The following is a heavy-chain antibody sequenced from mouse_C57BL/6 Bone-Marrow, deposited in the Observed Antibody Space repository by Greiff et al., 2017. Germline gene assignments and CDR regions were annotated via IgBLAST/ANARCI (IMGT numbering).Heavy chain of an antibody. J-gene: IGHJ3*01. CDR3: TSITTVVDAY. CDR1: GFNIKDDY. V-gene: IGHV14-4*01. D-gene: IGHD1-1*01. CDR2: IDPENGDT. Sequence: EVQLVESGAELVRPGASVKLSCTASGFNIKDDYMHWVKQRPEQGLEWIGWIDPENGDTENASKFQGKATITADTSSNTAYLQLSSLTSEDTAVYYCTSITTVVDAYWGQGTLVTVSA.